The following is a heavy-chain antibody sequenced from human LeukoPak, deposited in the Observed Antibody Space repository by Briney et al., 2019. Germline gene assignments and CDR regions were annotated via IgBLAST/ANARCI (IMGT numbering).Heavy chain of an antibody. CDR3: ARSLRDYYDSSGHGAFDI. V-gene: IGHV3-74*01. CDR2: INDDGSAT. D-gene: IGHD3-22*01. J-gene: IGHJ3*02. Sequence: PGGSLRLSCAASGFTFSNYWMHWVRQVPGKGLVWVSRINDDGSATFYADSVKGRFTISRDNAKNSLYLQMNSLRAEDTAVYYCARSLRDYYDSSGHGAFDIWGQGTMVTVSS. CDR1: GFTFSNYW.